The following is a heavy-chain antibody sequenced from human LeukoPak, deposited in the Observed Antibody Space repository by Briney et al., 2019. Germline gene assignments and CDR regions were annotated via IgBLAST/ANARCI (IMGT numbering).Heavy chain of an antibody. D-gene: IGHD6-13*01. CDR1: GYTFTGYY. J-gene: IGHJ2*01. CDR3: ARVGRPRGAAAGQRISWYFDL. Sequence: ASVKVSCKASGYTFTGYYMHWVRQAPGQGLEWMGWINPNSGGTNYAQKFQGWVTMTRDTSISTAYMELSRLRSDDTAVYYCARVGRPRGAAAGQRISWYFDLWGRGTLVTVSS. CDR2: INPNSGGT. V-gene: IGHV1-2*04.